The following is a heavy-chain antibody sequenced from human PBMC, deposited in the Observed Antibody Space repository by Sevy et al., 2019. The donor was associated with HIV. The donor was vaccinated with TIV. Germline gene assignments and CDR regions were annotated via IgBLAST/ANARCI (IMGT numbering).Heavy chain of an antibody. CDR1: GFTFTSYG. CDR3: ANAPRGYSYASFFDY. Sequence: GGSLRLSCAASGFTFTSYGMHWVRQAPGKGLEWVAVISYDGSNKYYADSVKGRFTISRDKSKNTLYLQMNSLRAEDTAVYYCANAPRGYSYASFFDYWGQRTLVTVSS. J-gene: IGHJ4*02. D-gene: IGHD5-18*01. CDR2: ISYDGSNK. V-gene: IGHV3-30*18.